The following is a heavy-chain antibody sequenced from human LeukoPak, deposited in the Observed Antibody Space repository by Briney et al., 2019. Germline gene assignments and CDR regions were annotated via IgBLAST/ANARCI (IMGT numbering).Heavy chain of an antibody. V-gene: IGHV4-34*01. CDR1: GGSFSGYY. D-gene: IGHD6-13*01. CDR3: ARARSGSSSWYGKNTRGKFDY. Sequence: SETLSLTCAVHGGSFSGYYWSWIRQPPGKGLEWIGEINHSGSTNYNPSLKSRVTISVDTSKNQFSLKLSSVTAADTAVYYCARARSGSSSWYGKNTRGKFDYWGQGTLVTVSS. J-gene: IGHJ4*02. CDR2: INHSGST.